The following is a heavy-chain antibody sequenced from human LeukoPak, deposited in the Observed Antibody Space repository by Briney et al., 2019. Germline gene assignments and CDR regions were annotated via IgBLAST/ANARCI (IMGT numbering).Heavy chain of an antibody. CDR3: VRVDTAMVIDY. CDR1: GGSTSSYY. J-gene: IGHJ4*02. Sequence: PSETLSLTCTVSGGSTSSYYWSWIRQPPGKGLEWIGYIYYSGSTNYNPSLKSRVTISVDTSKNQFSLKLSSVTAADTAVYYCVRVDTAMVIDYWGQGTLVTVSS. D-gene: IGHD5-18*01. CDR2: IYYSGST. V-gene: IGHV4-59*01.